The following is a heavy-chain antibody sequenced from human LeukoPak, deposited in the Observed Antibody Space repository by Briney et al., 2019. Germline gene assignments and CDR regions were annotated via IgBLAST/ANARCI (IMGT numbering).Heavy chain of an antibody. Sequence: GGSLRLSCAASGFTLSSYAMSWVRQAPGKGLEWVSAISGSGGSTYYADSVKGRFTISRDNSKNTLYLQMNSLRAEDTAVYYCAKVPYSSGWYGFDYWGQGTLVTVSS. CDR1: GFTLSSYA. CDR2: ISGSGGST. V-gene: IGHV3-23*01. J-gene: IGHJ4*02. CDR3: AKVPYSSGWYGFDY. D-gene: IGHD6-19*01.